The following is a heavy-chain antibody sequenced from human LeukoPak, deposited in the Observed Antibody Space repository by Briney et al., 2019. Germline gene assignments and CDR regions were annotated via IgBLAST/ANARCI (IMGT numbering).Heavy chain of an antibody. V-gene: IGHV3-23*01. Sequence: SGGSLRLSCAASGFTFSSYAMSWVRQAPGKGLEWVSAISGSGGSTYYADSVKGRFTISRDNSKNTLYLQMNSLRAEDTAVYYCAKDSRILTGYYFDYWGQGTLVTVSS. CDR1: GFTFSSYA. CDR2: ISGSGGST. CDR3: AKDSRILTGYYFDY. J-gene: IGHJ4*02. D-gene: IGHD3-9*01.